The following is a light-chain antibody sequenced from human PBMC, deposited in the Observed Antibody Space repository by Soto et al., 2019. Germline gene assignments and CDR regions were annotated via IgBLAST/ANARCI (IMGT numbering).Light chain of an antibody. CDR3: TSYAGSNNHVV. J-gene: IGLJ2*01. V-gene: IGLV2-8*01. CDR2: EVS. Sequence: QSALTQPPSASGSPGQSVTISCTGTSSDVGAYNYVSWYQQHPGKAPKVLIYEVSKRPSGVPARFSGSKSGNTASLTVSGLQAEDEADYYCTSYAGSNNHVVFGGGTKLTVL. CDR1: SSDVGAYNY.